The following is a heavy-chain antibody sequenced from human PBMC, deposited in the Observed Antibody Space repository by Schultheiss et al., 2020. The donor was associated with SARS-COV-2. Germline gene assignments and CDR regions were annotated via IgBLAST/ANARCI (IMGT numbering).Heavy chain of an antibody. Sequence: GGSLRLSCAASGFTFSSYEMNWVRQAPGKGLEWVSYISSSGSTIYYADSVKGRFTISRDNAKNSLYLQMNSLSAEDTAVYYCARDRGYYYDSSNAFDIWGQGTMVTVSS. CDR2: ISSSGSTI. D-gene: IGHD3-22*01. CDR3: ARDRGYYYDSSNAFDI. V-gene: IGHV3-48*03. J-gene: IGHJ3*02. CDR1: GFTFSSYE.